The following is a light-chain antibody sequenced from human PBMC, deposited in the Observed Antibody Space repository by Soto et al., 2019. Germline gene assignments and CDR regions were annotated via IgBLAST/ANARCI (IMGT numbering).Light chain of an antibody. V-gene: IGKV3-15*01. Sequence: ILMTQSPATVSVSPGESATLSCRASQNIYDNVAWYQQRPGQAPRLLIYRASTRAPGVPARFRGSGSGTEFTLPLSTLQPEDFTASSCLQYHNLWAVGQGTTVDTK. J-gene: IGKJ1*01. CDR1: QNIYDN. CDR2: RAS. CDR3: LQYHNLWA.